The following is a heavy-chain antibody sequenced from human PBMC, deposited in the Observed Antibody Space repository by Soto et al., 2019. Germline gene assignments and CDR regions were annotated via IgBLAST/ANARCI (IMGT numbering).Heavy chain of an antibody. CDR2: IYYSGST. CDR3: ARGLLRIAAAGGWFDP. V-gene: IGHV4-39*01. CDR1: GGSISSSSYY. J-gene: IGHJ5*02. D-gene: IGHD6-13*01. Sequence: QLQLQESGPGLVKPSETLSLTCTVSGGSISSSSYYWGWIRQPTGKGLEWIGSIYYSGSTYYNPSLKSRVTISVDTSENQFSLKLSSVTAADTAVYYCARGLLRIAAAGGWFDPWGQGTLVTVSS.